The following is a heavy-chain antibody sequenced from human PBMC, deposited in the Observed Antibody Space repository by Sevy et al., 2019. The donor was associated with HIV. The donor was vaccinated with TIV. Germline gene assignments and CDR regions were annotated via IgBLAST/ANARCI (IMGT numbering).Heavy chain of an antibody. CDR1: GFTFSIYW. J-gene: IGHJ4*02. D-gene: IGHD3-16*01. V-gene: IGHV3-7*01. CDR2: INQDGSEK. CDR3: WGGATTSTFGGGAY. Sequence: GGSLRLSCATSGFTFSIYWMNWVRQTPGKGLEWVANINQDGSEKYYVDSVKGRFTISRDNAKNSVYLQMNSLRAGDTAVYYCWGGATTSTFGGGAYWGQGTLVTVSS.